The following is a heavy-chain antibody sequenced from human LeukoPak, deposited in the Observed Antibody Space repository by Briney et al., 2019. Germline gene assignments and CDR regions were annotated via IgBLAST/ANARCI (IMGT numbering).Heavy chain of an antibody. D-gene: IGHD3-10*01. CDR1: GYSFTSYG. Sequence: GESLKISCKGSGYSFTSYGIGWVRQVPGKGLEWMGIIYPGDSDTKYSPSFQGQVTISADKSTSTAYLQWSSLKASDTAMYYCARRGYYYGSGSYEDYWGQGTLVTVSS. CDR2: IYPGDSDT. V-gene: IGHV5-51*01. CDR3: ARRGYYYGSGSYEDY. J-gene: IGHJ4*02.